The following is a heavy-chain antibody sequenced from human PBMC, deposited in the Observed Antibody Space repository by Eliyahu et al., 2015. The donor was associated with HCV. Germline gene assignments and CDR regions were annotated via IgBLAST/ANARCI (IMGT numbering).Heavy chain of an antibody. Sequence: EVQLVESGGGLVQPGGSLRLSCAASGFTFSNYWMHWVRQTPGKGLIWVSRIDSDGSSTTYADSVKGRFTISRDNAKNTLYLQMNSLRVEDTAIYYCVSDKLAKPDSSYWGQGTLVSVSS. J-gene: IGHJ4*02. CDR2: IDSDGSST. CDR3: VSDKLAKPDSSY. V-gene: IGHV3-74*01. CDR1: GFTFSNYW. D-gene: IGHD1-7*01.